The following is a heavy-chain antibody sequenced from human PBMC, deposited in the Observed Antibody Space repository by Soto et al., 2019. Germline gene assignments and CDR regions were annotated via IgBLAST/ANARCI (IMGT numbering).Heavy chain of an antibody. CDR2: ISAYNGST. Sequence: ASVKVSCKASGYTFTSYGISWVRQAPGQGLEWMGWISAYNGSTKYAQKLQGRVTMTTDTSTSTAYMELRSLRSDDTAVYYCARDDSGFSGTNYIDYFNSGGQGALVTVSS. CDR3: ARDDSGFSGTNYIDYFNS. D-gene: IGHD1-26*01. V-gene: IGHV1-18*01. CDR1: GYTFTSYG. J-gene: IGHJ4*02.